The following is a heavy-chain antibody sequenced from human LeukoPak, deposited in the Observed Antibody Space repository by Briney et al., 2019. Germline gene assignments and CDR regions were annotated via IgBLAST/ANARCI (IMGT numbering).Heavy chain of an antibody. Sequence: SQTLSLTCTVSGGSIGSGDYYWSWIRQPPGKGLEWIGYIYYSGSTYYNPSLKSRVTISVDTSKNQSSLKLSSVTAADTAVYYCARWCTSCYTIQTWGQGTLVTVSS. CDR2: IYYSGST. CDR1: GGSIGSGDYY. J-gene: IGHJ5*02. CDR3: ARWCTSCYTIQT. V-gene: IGHV4-30-4*08. D-gene: IGHD2-2*02.